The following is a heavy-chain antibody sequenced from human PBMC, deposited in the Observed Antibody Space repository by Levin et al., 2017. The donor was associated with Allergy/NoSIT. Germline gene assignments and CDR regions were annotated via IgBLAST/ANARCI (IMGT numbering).Heavy chain of an antibody. D-gene: IGHD2-2*01. V-gene: IGHV3-74*01. CDR3: ARPICSSTSCFNAFDI. CDR2: INSDGSST. Sequence: LSLTCAASGFTFSSSWMHWVRQAPGKGLVWVSRINSDGSSTSYADSVKGRFTISRDNAKNTLYLQMNSLRAEDTAVYYCARPICSSTSCFNAFDIWGQGTMVTVSS. J-gene: IGHJ3*02. CDR1: GFTFSSSW.